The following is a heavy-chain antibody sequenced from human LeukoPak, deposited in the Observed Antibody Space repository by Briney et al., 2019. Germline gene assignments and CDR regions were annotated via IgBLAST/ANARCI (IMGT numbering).Heavy chain of an antibody. CDR3: ARGSGYYYGDFDY. D-gene: IGHD3-22*01. Sequence: SETLSLTCTVSGGSISSSSYYWGWIRQPPGKGLEWIGSIYYSGSTYYNPSLKSRVTISVETSKNHFSLKLSSVTAADTAVYYCARGSGYYYGDFDYWGQGSLVTVSS. CDR2: IYYSGST. J-gene: IGHJ4*02. V-gene: IGHV4-39*02. CDR1: GGSISSSSYY.